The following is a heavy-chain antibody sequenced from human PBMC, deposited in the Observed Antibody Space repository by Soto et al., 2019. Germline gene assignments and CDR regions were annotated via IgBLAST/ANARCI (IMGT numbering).Heavy chain of an antibody. CDR1: GGSISSYY. CDR2: IYYSGST. CDR3: ARETIQGYSYYYYYMDV. V-gene: IGHV4-59*01. J-gene: IGHJ6*03. D-gene: IGHD5-18*01. Sequence: PSETLSLTCTVSGGSISSYYWSWIRQPPGKGLEWIGYIYYSGSTNYNPSLKSRVTISVDTSKNQFSLKLSSVTAADTAVYYCARETIQGYSYYYYYMDVWGQGTTVTVSS.